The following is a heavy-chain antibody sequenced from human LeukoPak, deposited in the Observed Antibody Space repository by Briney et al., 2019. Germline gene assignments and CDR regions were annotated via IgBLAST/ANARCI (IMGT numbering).Heavy chain of an antibody. CDR2: IWYDGSNK. CDR1: GFTSSSYG. J-gene: IGHJ3*01. Sequence: GGSLRLSCAASGFTSSSYGMHWVRQAPGKGLEWVAVIWYDGSNKYYADSVKGRFTISRDNSKNTLYLQMNSLRAEDTAVYYCAKDLLSGELGNWGQGTMVTVSS. CDR3: AKDLLSGELGN. V-gene: IGHV3-33*06. D-gene: IGHD7-27*01.